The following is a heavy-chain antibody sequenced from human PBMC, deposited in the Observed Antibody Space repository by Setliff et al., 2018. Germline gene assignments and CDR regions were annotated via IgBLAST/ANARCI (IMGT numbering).Heavy chain of an antibody. J-gene: IGHJ5*02. CDR2: ISKDDTKK. D-gene: IGHD3-10*01. Sequence: GGSLRLSCAASGFTFSPYIIHWVRQAPGKGLEWVALISKDDTKKYLADSVKGRFTISRDSSRNTVDLQMSSLRPEDTAVYYCARGNYGSGSPVYVWFDPWGQGTLVTVSS. V-gene: IGHV3-30*03. CDR1: GFTFSPYI. CDR3: ARGNYGSGSPVYVWFDP.